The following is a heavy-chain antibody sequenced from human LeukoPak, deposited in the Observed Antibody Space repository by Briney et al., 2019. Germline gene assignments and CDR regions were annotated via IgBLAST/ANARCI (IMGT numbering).Heavy chain of an antibody. V-gene: IGHV3-23*01. CDR3: AKVAAGQQLDARFFFDS. Sequence: GSLRLSCAASGFTFSRYAMSWVRQAPGKGLEWVSAISGSGGSTYYADSVKGRFTISRDNSKNTLYLQMNSLRAEDTAVYYCAKVAAGQQLDARFFFDSWGQGTLVTVSS. CDR2: ISGSGGST. J-gene: IGHJ4*02. CDR1: GFTFSRYA. D-gene: IGHD6-13*01.